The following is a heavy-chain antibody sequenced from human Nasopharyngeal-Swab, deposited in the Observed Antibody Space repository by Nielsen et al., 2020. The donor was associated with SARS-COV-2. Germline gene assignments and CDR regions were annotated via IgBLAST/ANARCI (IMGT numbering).Heavy chain of an antibody. CDR3: ARGDWYKAYNWNRIAAYYFDY. J-gene: IGHJ4*02. D-gene: IGHD1-20*01. V-gene: IGHV4-34*01. CDR2: INHSGST. CDR1: GGSFSGYY. Sequence: SETLSLTCAVYGGSFSGYYWSWIRQPPGKGLEWIGEINHSGSTHYNPSLKNRVTISVDTSKNQFSLKLSSVTAADTAVYYCARGDWYKAYNWNRIAAYYFDYWGQGTLVTVSS.